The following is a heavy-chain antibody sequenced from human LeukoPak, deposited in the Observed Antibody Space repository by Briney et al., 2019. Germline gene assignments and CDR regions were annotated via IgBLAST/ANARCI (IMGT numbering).Heavy chain of an antibody. CDR3: ARDLGGGLGMDV. CDR1: GYTFTVYY. J-gene: IGHJ6*02. V-gene: IGHV1-2*02. CDR2: INTNSSGT. D-gene: IGHD3-10*01. Sequence: AAVTVSFTASGYTFTVYYMHWVRQAPGQGSEWVGWINTNSSGTNYAQKFHGRVTMTRHTSISTAYMELSRLRSDDTAVYCCARDLGGGLGMDVWGQGTTVTASS.